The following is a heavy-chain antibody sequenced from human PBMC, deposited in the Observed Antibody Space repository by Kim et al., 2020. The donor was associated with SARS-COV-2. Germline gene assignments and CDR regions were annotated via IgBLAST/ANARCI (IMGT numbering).Heavy chain of an antibody. V-gene: IGHV4-59*13. CDR3: ARGGYSYGSLYFDL. CDR1: GGSISSYY. D-gene: IGHD5-18*01. J-gene: IGHJ2*01. CDR2: IYYSGST. Sequence: SETLSLTCTVSGGSISSYYWSWIRQPPGKGLEWIGYIYYSGSTNYNPSLKSRVTISVDTSKNQFSLKLSSVTAADTAVYYCARGGYSYGSLYFDLWGRGTLVTVSS.